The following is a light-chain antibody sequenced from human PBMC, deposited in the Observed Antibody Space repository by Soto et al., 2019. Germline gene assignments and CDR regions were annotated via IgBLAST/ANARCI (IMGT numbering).Light chain of an antibody. CDR2: DAS. J-gene: IGKJ4*01. Sequence: EIVLTQSPATLSLSPGERATLSFLASQTVSSSYLAWYQLKPGLAPRLLFYDASNRAPGIPDRFSGSGSGTDFTLTISGLEPEDFAVYYCQQYGSPPLTFGGGTKVDI. CDR3: QQYGSPPLT. CDR1: QTVSSSY. V-gene: IGKV3D-20*01.